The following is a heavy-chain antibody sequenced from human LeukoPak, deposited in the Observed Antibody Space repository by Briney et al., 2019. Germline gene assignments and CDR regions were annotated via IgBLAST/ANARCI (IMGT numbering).Heavy chain of an antibody. V-gene: IGHV3-21*01. CDR1: GFTFSSNI. Sequence: GGSLRLSCVASGFTFSSNIMNWVRQAPGKGLEWVSSISSSSGHIYYADSLKGRFTISRDNAKNSLYLQMNSLRAEDTAVYYCAREISGSLFYYGMDVWGQGTTVTVSS. CDR2: ISSSSGHI. J-gene: IGHJ6*02. D-gene: IGHD6-13*01. CDR3: AREISGSLFYYGMDV.